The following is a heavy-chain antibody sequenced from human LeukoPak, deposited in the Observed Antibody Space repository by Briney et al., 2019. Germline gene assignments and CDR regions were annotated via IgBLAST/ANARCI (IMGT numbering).Heavy chain of an antibody. J-gene: IGHJ4*02. Sequence: PGGSLRLSCAASGFTFSVYAMTCVRQPPRKRLEWGTTISGRGGSTYYGDSVKGRFTISRDNSKNTLYLQMNSLRAEDTAVYYCAKGGPFSSRMTTVTPFDYWGQGTLVTVSS. V-gene: IGHV3-23*01. CDR3: AKGGPFSSRMTTVTPFDY. D-gene: IGHD4-17*01. CDR2: ISGRGGST. CDR1: GFTFSVYA.